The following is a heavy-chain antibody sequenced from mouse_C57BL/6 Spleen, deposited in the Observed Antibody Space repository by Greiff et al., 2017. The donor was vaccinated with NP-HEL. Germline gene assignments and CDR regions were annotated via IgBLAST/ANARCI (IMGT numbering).Heavy chain of an antibody. V-gene: IGHV1-81*01. CDR2: IYPRSGNT. J-gene: IGHJ4*01. Sequence: VKLQESGAELARPGASVKLSCKASGYTFTSYGISWVKQRTGQGLEWIGEIYPRSGNTYYNEKFKGKATLTADKSSSTAYMELRSLTSEDSAVYFCARGDDGYPYYAMDYWGQGTSVTVSS. D-gene: IGHD2-3*01. CDR3: ARGDDGYPYYAMDY. CDR1: GYTFTSYG.